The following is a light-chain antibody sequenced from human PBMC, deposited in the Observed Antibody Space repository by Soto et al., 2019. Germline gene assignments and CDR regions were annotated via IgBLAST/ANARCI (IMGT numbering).Light chain of an antibody. J-gene: IGKJ1*01. V-gene: IGKV3-20*01. Sequence: EIVLTQSPGTLALSPGERATLSCRASQSVSSSYLAWYQQKPGQAPRLLIYGASSRATGIPDRFSDSGSGTDFTLTISRLDPEDFAVYYSQQYGSLSWTIGQGTKVEIK. CDR2: GAS. CDR1: QSVSSSY. CDR3: QQYGSLSWT.